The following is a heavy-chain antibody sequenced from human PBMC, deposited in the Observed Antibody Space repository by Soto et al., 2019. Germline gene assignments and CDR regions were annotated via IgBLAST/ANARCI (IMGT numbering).Heavy chain of an antibody. D-gene: IGHD1-26*01. CDR3: AGGDELRGNDGMDV. CDR2: INSDGSST. Sequence: GGSLRLSCAASGFTFSSYWMHWVRQAPGKGLVWVSRINSDGSSTSYADSVKGRFTISRDNAKNTLYLQMNSLRAEDTAVYYCAGGDELRGNDGMDVWGQGTTVTVSS. J-gene: IGHJ6*02. CDR1: GFTFSSYW. V-gene: IGHV3-74*01.